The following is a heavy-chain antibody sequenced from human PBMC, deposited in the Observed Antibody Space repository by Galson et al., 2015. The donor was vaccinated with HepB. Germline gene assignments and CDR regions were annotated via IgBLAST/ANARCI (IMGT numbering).Heavy chain of an antibody. J-gene: IGHJ2*01. CDR2: ISSSSSTI. V-gene: IGHV3-48*02. D-gene: IGHD4-17*01. CDR1: GFTYSSYS. CDR3: ARGVATSHDYGDYVGSGNWYFDL. Sequence: SLRLSCAASGFTYSSYSMNWVRQAPGKGLEWVSYISSSSSTIYYADSVKGRFTISRDNAKNSLYLQMNSLRDEDTAVYYCARGVATSHDYGDYVGSGNWYFDLWGRGTLVTVSS.